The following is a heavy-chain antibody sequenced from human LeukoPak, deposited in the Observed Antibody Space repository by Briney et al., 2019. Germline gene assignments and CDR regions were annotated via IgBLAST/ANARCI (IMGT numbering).Heavy chain of an antibody. J-gene: IGHJ4*02. Sequence: PGGSLRLSCAASGFTFRSYWMHWVRQAPGEGLVWVSQSNTDGSSTTYADSVKGRFTISRDNAKNTLYVQMNSLRSEDTAVYYCARVNRDCTGGSCAYYYDYWGQGTLVTVSS. CDR2: SNTDGSST. CDR3: ARVNRDCTGGSCAYYYDY. D-gene: IGHD2-15*01. V-gene: IGHV3-74*01. CDR1: GFTFRSYW.